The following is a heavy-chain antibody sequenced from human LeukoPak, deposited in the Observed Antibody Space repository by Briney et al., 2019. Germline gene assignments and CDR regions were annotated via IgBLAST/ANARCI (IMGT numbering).Heavy chain of an antibody. J-gene: IGHJ3*02. CDR1: GFTFRSYA. Sequence: PGGSLRLSCAASGFTFRSYAMNWVRQAPGKGLEWVSAISGSGSATYYVDSVKGRFTISRDNSKNTLYLQMNSLRAEDTAVYYCAKDQYGEAFDIWGPGTMVTVSS. CDR3: AKDQYGEAFDI. D-gene: IGHD4-17*01. CDR2: ISGSGSAT. V-gene: IGHV3-23*01.